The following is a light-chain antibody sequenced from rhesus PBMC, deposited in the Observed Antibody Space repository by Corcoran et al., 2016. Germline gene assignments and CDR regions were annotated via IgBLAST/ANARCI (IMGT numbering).Light chain of an antibody. J-gene: IGKJ2*01. V-gene: IGKV1-69*01. CDR3: QHHDNSPPS. CDR2: RAS. Sequence: DIQMTQSPSSLSASVGDRVTITCRASQGISNWLAWYQQKPGGAPNLLIYRASNLQTGVPSRFSGSGSGTDFTLTISSLQPEDIATYYCQHHDNSPPSFGKGTKVEIK. CDR1: QGISNW.